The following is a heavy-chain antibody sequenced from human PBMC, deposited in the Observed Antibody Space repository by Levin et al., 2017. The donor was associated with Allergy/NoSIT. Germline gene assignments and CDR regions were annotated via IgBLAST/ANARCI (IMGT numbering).Heavy chain of an antibody. D-gene: IGHD4-11*01. J-gene: IGHJ5*02. Sequence: GASVKVSCAASGFTFSSYWMHWVRQAPGKGLVWVSRINSDGSSTSYADSVKGRFTISRDNAKNTLYLQMNSLRAEDTAVYYCARAIMTTAPLNWFDPWGQGTLVTVSS. CDR1: GFTFSSYW. CDR2: INSDGSST. V-gene: IGHV3-74*01. CDR3: ARAIMTTAPLNWFDP.